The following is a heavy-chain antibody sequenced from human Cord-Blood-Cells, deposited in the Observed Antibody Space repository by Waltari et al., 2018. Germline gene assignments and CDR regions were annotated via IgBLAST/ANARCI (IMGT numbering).Heavy chain of an antibody. CDR3: ARGGFDDDAFDI. D-gene: IGHD3-9*01. J-gene: IGHJ3*02. V-gene: IGHV3-30-3*01. Sequence: QVQLVESGGGVVQPGRSLRLSCAASGFTFSSYAMHWVRQAPGKVLEWVAVISYDGSNKYYADSVKGRFTISRDNSKNTLYLQMNSLRAEDTAVYYCARGGFDDDAFDIWGQGTMVTVSS. CDR2: ISYDGSNK. CDR1: GFTFSSYA.